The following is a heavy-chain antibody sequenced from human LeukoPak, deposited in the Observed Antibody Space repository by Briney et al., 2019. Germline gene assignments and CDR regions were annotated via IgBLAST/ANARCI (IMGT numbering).Heavy chain of an antibody. D-gene: IGHD3-22*01. J-gene: IGHJ4*02. V-gene: IGHV1-18*01. CDR3: ARATYYYDSSGYYWY. CDR1: GYTFTSYG. CDR2: ISAYNGNT. Sequence: GASVKVSCKASGYTFTSYGISWVRQAPGQGLEWMGWISAYNGNTNYAQKLQGRVTMTTDTSTSTAYMELRSLRSDDTAVYYCARATYYYDSSGYYWYWGQGTLVTVSS.